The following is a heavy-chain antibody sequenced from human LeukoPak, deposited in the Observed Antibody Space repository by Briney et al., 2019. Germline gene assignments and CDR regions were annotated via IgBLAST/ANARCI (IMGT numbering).Heavy chain of an antibody. CDR2: LIGSGGST. CDR1: GFTFSTYA. J-gene: IGHJ4*02. CDR3: AKVLGIAVAGKVDY. D-gene: IGHD6-19*01. Sequence: GGSLRLSCAASGFTFSTYAMSWVRQAPGKGLEWVSSLIGSGGSTYYADSVKGRFTISRDNSKNPLYLQMNSLRHEDTDVYYCAKVLGIAVAGKVDYWGQGTLVTVSS. V-gene: IGHV3-23*01.